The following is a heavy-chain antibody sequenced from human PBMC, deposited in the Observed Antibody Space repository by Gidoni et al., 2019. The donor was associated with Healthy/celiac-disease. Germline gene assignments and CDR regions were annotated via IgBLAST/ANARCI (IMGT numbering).Heavy chain of an antibody. V-gene: IGHV4-39*01. D-gene: IGHD6-13*01. CDR2: IYYSGST. J-gene: IGHJ4*02. CDR1: GGSISSSSYY. CDR3: ARQIGIAAAGSGEEFDY. Sequence: QLQLQESGPGLVKPSETLSLTCTVSGGSISSSSYYWGWIRQPPGKGLEWIGSIYYSGSTYYNPSLKSRVTISVDTSKNQFSLKLSSVTAADTAVYYCARQIGIAAAGSGEEFDYWGQGTLVTVSS.